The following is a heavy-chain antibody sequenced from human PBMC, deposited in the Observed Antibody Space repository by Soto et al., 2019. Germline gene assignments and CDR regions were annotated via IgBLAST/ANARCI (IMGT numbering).Heavy chain of an antibody. J-gene: IGHJ6*02. CDR2: TYYRSKWYN. CDR1: GDSVSSNSAA. D-gene: IGHD6-19*01. CDR3: ARDSSGWYADRYYYYGMDV. Sequence: PSQTLSLTCVISGDSVSSNSAAWNWIRQSPSRGLEWLGRTYYRSKWYNDYAVSVKSRITISPDTSKNQFSLQLNSVTPEDTAVYYCARDSSGWYADRYYYYGMDVWGQGTTVTVSS. V-gene: IGHV6-1*01.